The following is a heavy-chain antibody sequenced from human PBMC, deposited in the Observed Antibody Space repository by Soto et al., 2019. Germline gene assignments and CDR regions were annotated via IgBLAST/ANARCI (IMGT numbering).Heavy chain of an antibody. CDR1: GFTFSSYA. CDR3: AKDLDDYGYFQH. V-gene: IGHV3-23*01. J-gene: IGHJ1*01. Sequence: EVQLLESGGGLVQPGGSLRLSCAASGFTFSSYAMGWVRQAPGKGLEWVSTISSRGGSAYYADSVKGRFTISRDNSKNTLYLQMNSLRAEDMAVYYCAKDLDDYGYFQHWGQGTLVTVSS. D-gene: IGHD4-17*01. CDR2: ISSRGGSA.